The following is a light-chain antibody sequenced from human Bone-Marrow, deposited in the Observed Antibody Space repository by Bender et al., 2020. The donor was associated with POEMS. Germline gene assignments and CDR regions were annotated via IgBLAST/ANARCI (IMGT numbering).Light chain of an antibody. CDR1: SSDVGSYYF. J-gene: IGLJ2*01. CDR3: AAWDDSLTGVV. Sequence: QSALTQPRSVSGSPGQSITISCTGTSSDVGSYYFVSWYQHHPGKAPKLIIYEVNKGPSGVSNRFSGSKSGTSASLAISGLQSDDESDFYCAAWDDSLTGVVFGGGTHLTVL. CDR2: EVN. V-gene: IGLV2-14*02.